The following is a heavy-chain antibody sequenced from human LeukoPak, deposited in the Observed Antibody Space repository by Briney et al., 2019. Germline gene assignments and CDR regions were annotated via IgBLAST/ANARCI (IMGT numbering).Heavy chain of an antibody. CDR1: GGSISSSSYY. D-gene: IGHD6-13*01. J-gene: IGHJ4*02. CDR3: ARAYSSSWSHFDY. Sequence: SETLSLTCTVSGGSISSSSYYWGWIRQPPGKGLEWIGSIYYSGSTYYNPSLKSRVTISVDTSKNQFSLKLSSVTAADTAVYYCARAYSSSWSHFDYWGQGTLVTVSS. V-gene: IGHV4-39*07. CDR2: IYYSGST.